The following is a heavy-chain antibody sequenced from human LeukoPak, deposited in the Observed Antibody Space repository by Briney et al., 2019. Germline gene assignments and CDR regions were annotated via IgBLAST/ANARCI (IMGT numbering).Heavy chain of an antibody. CDR1: GFTFISYA. CDR2: ISGSGDNT. CDR3: AKGTAYVSGWHFDY. Sequence: PGGSLRLSCAASGFTFISYAMSWVRQAPGKGLEWVSGISGSGDNTYHAHTVKGRFTISRDNSKNTLYLQMNSLRAEDTAVYYCAKGTAYVSGWHFDYWGQGTLVTVSS. J-gene: IGHJ4*02. D-gene: IGHD6-19*01. V-gene: IGHV3-23*01.